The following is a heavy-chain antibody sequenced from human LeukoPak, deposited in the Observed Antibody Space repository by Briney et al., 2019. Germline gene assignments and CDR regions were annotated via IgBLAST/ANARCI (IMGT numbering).Heavy chain of an antibody. V-gene: IGHV3-66*04. CDR1: GFTVSSNY. D-gene: IGHD3-22*01. J-gene: IGHJ4*02. CDR2: IYSGGST. Sequence: GSLRLSCAASGFTVSSNYMSWVRQAPGKGLEWVSVIYSGGSTYYADSVKGRFTISRDNSKNTLYLQMNSLRAEDTAVYYCARPGNYYDSSGYDYWGQGTLVTVSS. CDR3: ARPGNYYDSSGYDY.